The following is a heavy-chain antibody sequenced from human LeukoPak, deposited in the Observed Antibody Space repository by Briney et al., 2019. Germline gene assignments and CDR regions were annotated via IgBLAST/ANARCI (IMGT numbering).Heavy chain of an antibody. V-gene: IGHV3-53*01. CDR2: IYSGGST. CDR3: ARGPAGYN. J-gene: IGHJ4*02. Sequence: GGALRLSCAASGFTVSSNHMSWVRQAPGKGLEWVSVIYSGGSTDYADSVKGRFTISRDNLKNTLYLQMNSLRAEDTAVYYCARGPAGYNWGQGTLVTFSS. D-gene: IGHD1-1*01. CDR1: GFTVSSNH.